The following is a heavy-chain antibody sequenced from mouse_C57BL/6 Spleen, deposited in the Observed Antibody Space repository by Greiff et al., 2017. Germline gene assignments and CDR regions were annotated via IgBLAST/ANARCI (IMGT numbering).Heavy chain of an antibody. V-gene: IGHV3-6*01. J-gene: IGHJ4*01. CDR3: AREGYYDYFYAMDY. D-gene: IGHD2-4*01. Sequence: ESGPGLVKPSQSLSLTCSVTGYSITSGYYWNWIRQFPGNKLEWMGYISYDGINNYNPSLKNRISITRDTSKNQFFLKLNSVTTEDTATYYCAREGYYDYFYAMDYWGQGTSVTVSS. CDR2: ISYDGIN. CDR1: GYSITSGYY.